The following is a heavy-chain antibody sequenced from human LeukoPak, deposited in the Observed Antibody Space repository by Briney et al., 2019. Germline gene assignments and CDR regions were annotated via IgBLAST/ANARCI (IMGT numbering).Heavy chain of an antibody. J-gene: IGHJ4*02. V-gene: IGHV4-4*07. CDR1: GGSISSYY. CDR2: IYTSGST. Sequence: SETLSLTCTVSGGSISSYYWSWIWQPAGKGLEWIGRIYTSGSTNYNPSLKSRVTISVDKSKNQFSLKLSSVTAADTAVYYCALTGITGTSRFDYWGQGTLVTVSS. D-gene: IGHD1-7*01. CDR3: ALTGITGTSRFDY.